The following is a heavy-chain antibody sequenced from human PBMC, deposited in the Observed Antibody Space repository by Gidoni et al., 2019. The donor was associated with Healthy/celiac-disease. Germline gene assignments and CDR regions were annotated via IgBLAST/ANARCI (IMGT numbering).Heavy chain of an antibody. J-gene: IGHJ5*02. CDR2: MNPNSGNT. D-gene: IGHD2-15*01. CDR1: GSTFTSND. Sequence: QVKLVQSGAEVKQPGASVTVSCTASGSTFTSNDINWVRQATGQGLEWMGWMNPNSGNTGYAQKFQGRVTMTRNTAISKAYMELSSLRSEDTAVYDCAGVVAATNWFDPWGQGTLVTVSS. CDR3: AGVVAATNWFDP. V-gene: IGHV1-8*01.